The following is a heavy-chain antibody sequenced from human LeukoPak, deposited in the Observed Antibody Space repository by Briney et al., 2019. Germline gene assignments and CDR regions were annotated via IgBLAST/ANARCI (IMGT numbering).Heavy chain of an antibody. CDR2: ISYDGSNK. CDR3: AKDSYDRSGYYYYYFAY. V-gene: IGHV3-30*04. D-gene: IGHD3-22*01. Sequence: GGSLRLSCAASGFTFSDYAMHWVRQAPGKGLEWVAVISYDGSNKYYADSVKGRFTISRDNSKNTLYLQMNSLRAGDTAEYYCAKDSYDRSGYYYYYFAYWGQGTQVTVSS. J-gene: IGHJ4*02. CDR1: GFTFSDYA.